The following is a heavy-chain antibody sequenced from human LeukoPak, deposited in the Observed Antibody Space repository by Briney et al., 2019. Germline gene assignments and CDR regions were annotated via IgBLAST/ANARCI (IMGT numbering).Heavy chain of an antibody. J-gene: IGHJ4*02. D-gene: IGHD5-12*01. Sequence: GGSLRLSCAASGFTFGSYGMSWVRQASGKGLEWVSAISGSGGSTYYADSVKGRFTISRDNSKNTLYLQMNSLRAEDTAVYYCAKDGVFLVATINYFDYWGQGTLVTVSS. V-gene: IGHV3-23*01. CDR2: ISGSGGST. CDR3: AKDGVFLVATINYFDY. CDR1: GFTFGSYG.